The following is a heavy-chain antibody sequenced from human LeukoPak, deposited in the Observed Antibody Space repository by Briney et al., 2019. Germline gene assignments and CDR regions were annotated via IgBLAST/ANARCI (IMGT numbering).Heavy chain of an antibody. CDR2: IYYSGST. V-gene: IGHV4-59*08. CDR1: GGSISSYY. J-gene: IGHJ4*02. D-gene: IGHD4-23*01. CDR3: ARHEFPTNYGGNDFDY. Sequence: SETLSLTCTVSGGSISSYYWSWIRQPPGKGLEWIGYIYYSGSTYYNPSLKSRVTISVDTSKNQVSLKLSSVTAADTAVYYCARHEFPTNYGGNDFDYWGQGTLVTVSS.